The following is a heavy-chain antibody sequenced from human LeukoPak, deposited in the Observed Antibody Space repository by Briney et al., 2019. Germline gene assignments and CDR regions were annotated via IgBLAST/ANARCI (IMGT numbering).Heavy chain of an antibody. CDR1: GFTFSSYE. J-gene: IGHJ4*02. Sequence: PGGSLRLSCAASGFTFSSYEMNWVRQAPGKGLEWVSYISSSGSTIYHADSVKGRFTISRDNAKNSLYLQMNSLRAEDTAVYYCARDKLVGPSIFDYWGQGTLVTVSS. V-gene: IGHV3-48*03. CDR3: ARDKLVGPSIFDY. CDR2: ISSSGSTI. D-gene: IGHD1-26*01.